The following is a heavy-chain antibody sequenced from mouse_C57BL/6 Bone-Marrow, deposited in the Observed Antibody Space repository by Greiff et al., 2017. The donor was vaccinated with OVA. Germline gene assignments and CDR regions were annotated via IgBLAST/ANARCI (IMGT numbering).Heavy chain of an antibody. CDR1: GFTFSSYG. J-gene: IGHJ4*01. Sequence: EVQRVESGGDLVKPGGSLKLSCAASGFTFSSYGMSWVRQTPDKRLEWVATISSGGSYTYYPDSVKGRFTISRANAKNTLYLQMSSLKSEDTAMYYCARLCTGAMDYWGQGTSVTVSS. CDR2: ISSGGSYT. CDR3: ARLCTGAMDY. D-gene: IGHD1-1*01. V-gene: IGHV5-6*01.